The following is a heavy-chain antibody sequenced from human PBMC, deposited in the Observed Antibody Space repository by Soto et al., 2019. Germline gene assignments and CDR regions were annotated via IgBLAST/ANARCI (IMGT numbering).Heavy chain of an antibody. CDR1: GFTFSSYA. Sequence: PGGSLRLSCAASGFTFSSYAMSWVRQAPGKGLEWVSAISGSGGSTYYADSVKGRFTISRDNSKNTLYLQMNGLRAEDTAVYYCAKELGYSYGSYYGMDVWGQGTTVTVSS. CDR3: AKELGYSYGSYYGMDV. CDR2: ISGSGGST. J-gene: IGHJ6*02. V-gene: IGHV3-23*01. D-gene: IGHD5-18*01.